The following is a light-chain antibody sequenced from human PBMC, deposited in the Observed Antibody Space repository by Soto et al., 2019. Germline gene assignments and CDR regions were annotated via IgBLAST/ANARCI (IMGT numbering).Light chain of an antibody. V-gene: IGKV1-27*01. CDR3: QKYNSAPHT. Sequence: DIQMTQSPSSLSASVGDRVTITCRASQGISGYLAWYQQKPGKAPKLLIYAASTLQSGVPSRFSGSGAGTDFTLTIRGLQPEYVATYFCQKYNSAPHTFGQGTKVEIK. J-gene: IGKJ1*01. CDR2: AAS. CDR1: QGISGY.